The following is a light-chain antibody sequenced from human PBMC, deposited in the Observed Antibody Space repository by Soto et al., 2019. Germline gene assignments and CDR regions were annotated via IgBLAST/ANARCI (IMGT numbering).Light chain of an antibody. CDR2: RD. J-gene: IGLJ1*01. Sequence: QSVLPQPPSVSGAPGQTVTISCFGSDSNIGPNYVYWYRVVHGTSPRLVLSRDKRPSGVPDRFSGSKSATSATLAISGLRVDDDGDYFCAAWDDTAHAYVFGGGTKLTVL. CDR3: AAWDDTAHAYV. V-gene: IGLV1-47*01. CDR1: DSNIGPNY.